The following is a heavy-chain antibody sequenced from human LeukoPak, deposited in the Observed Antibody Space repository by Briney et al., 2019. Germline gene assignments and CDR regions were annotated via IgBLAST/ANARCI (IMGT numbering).Heavy chain of an antibody. Sequence: PSETLSLTCAVYGGSFSGYYWSWIRQPPGKGLEWIGEINHSGSTNYNPSLKSRVTISVDTSKNQFSLKLSSVTAADTAVYYCARHVRYSGYDNRVYYYYYMDVWGKGTTVTISS. V-gene: IGHV4-34*01. CDR1: GGSFSGYY. J-gene: IGHJ6*03. CDR3: ARHVRYSGYDNRVYYYYYMDV. CDR2: INHSGST. D-gene: IGHD5-12*01.